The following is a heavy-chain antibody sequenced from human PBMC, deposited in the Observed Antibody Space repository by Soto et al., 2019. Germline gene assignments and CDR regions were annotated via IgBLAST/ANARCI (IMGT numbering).Heavy chain of an antibody. CDR3: ARELPHYDFWSGFQPPYYYYGMDV. J-gene: IGHJ6*02. V-gene: IGHV3-53*01. Sequence: HPGGSLRLSCAASGFTVSSNYMSWVRQAPGKGLEWVSVIYSGGSTYYADSVKGRFTISRDNSKNTLYLQMNSLRAEDTAVYYCARELPHYDFWSGFQPPYYYYGMDVWGQGTTVTVSS. CDR2: IYSGGST. CDR1: GFTVSSNY. D-gene: IGHD3-3*01.